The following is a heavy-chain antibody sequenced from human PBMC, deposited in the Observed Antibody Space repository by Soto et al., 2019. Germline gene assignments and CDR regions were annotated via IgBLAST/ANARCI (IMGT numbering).Heavy chain of an antibody. D-gene: IGHD1-1*01. Sequence: PGGSLRVSCAASGFTFRAYTMNWVRQAPGKGLDWVSAIVSGGTTYYADSVKGRFTIFRDDSTNTLYLQMNNLRAEDTALYYCAKRHTTVATPANYFDYWGQGTLVTVSS. CDR2: IVSGGTT. CDR3: AKRHTTVATPANYFDY. CDR1: GFTFRAYT. V-gene: IGHV3-23*01. J-gene: IGHJ4*02.